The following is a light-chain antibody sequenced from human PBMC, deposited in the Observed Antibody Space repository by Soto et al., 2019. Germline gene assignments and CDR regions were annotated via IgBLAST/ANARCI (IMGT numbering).Light chain of an antibody. CDR1: QSVSSN. V-gene: IGKV3-15*01. CDR3: QQYNNWPPMYT. Sequence: EIVMTQSPATLSVSPGERATLSCRASQSVSSNLAWYQQKPGQTPRLLIYGASTRATGIPARFSGRGSGTEFTLTLSSLQSEDFAVYYCQQYNNWPPMYTFGQGTKLEIK. CDR2: GAS. J-gene: IGKJ2*01.